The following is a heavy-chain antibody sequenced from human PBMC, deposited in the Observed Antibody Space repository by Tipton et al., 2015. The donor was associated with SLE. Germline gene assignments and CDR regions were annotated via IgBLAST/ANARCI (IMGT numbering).Heavy chain of an antibody. CDR1: GGSFNAYY. J-gene: IGHJ4*02. Sequence: TLSLTCAVYGGSFNAYYWSWIRQPPGKGLEWLGEINHSGSTHYNPPLKSRVTISVDTSKNQFSLKLTSVTAADTAVYYCARGAVVIPAATHCDYWGQGTLVTVSS. CDR3: ARGAVVIPAATHCDY. D-gene: IGHD2-15*01. CDR2: INHSGST. V-gene: IGHV4-34*01.